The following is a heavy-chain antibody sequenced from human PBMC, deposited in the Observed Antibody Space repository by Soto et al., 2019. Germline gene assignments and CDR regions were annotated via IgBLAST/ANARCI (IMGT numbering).Heavy chain of an antibody. CDR1: GFTFSSYG. J-gene: IGHJ4*02. D-gene: IGHD6-13*01. V-gene: IGHV3-33*01. Sequence: PGGSLRLSCAASGFTFSSYGMHWVRQAPGKGLEWVAVIWYDGSNKYYADSVKGRFTISRDNSKNTLYLQMNSLRAEDTAVYYCARDPSTYSSSWLYYFDYWGQGTLVTVSS. CDR2: IWYDGSNK. CDR3: ARDPSTYSSSWLYYFDY.